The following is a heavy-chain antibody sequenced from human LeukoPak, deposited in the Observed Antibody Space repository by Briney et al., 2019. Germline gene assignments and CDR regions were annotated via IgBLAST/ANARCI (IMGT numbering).Heavy chain of an antibody. CDR3: VRDQKWLQTYYYHGMDV. J-gene: IGHJ6*02. CDR1: GFTLSSYW. CDR2: INQDGSEK. D-gene: IGHD5-24*01. V-gene: IGHV3-7*01. Sequence: GGSLRLSCAPSGFTLSSYWMNWVRQAPGEGLEWVTNINQDGSEKYYVDSVKGRFTISRDNAKNSLSLQMNSLRAEDTAVYYCVRDQKWLQTYYYHGMDVWGQGTTVTVSS.